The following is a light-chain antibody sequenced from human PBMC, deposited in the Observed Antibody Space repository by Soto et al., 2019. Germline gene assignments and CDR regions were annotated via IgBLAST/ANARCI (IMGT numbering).Light chain of an antibody. CDR1: QSVSSN. CDR3: QQYNIYPWT. J-gene: IGKJ1*01. CDR2: GPS. Sequence: EIVLTQSPGTLSLSPGERATLSCWASQSVSSNYLAWYQQKPGQAPRLLIYGPSTRATGIPARFSGSGSGTEFTLTISSLQSEDFALYYCQQYNIYPWTFGQGTKVDIK. V-gene: IGKV3-15*01.